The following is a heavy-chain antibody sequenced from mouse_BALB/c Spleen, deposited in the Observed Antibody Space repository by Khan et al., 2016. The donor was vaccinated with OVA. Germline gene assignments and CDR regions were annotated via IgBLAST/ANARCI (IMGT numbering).Heavy chain of an antibody. V-gene: IGHV2-3*01. CDR1: GFSLTTYG. Sequence: QVQLKESGPGLVAPSQSLSITCTVSGFSLTTYGVNWIRQPPGKGLEWLGVIWGDGGTNYHSALISRLSISKDNSTSQVFLKLNSLQTDDTATSYCAKWGDGAAYALDYWGQGTSVTVSS. CDR2: IWGDGGT. CDR3: AKWGDGAAYALDY. D-gene: IGHD1-1*02. J-gene: IGHJ4*01.